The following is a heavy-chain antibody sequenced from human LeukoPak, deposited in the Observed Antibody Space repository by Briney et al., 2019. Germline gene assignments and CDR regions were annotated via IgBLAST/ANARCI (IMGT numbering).Heavy chain of an antibody. Sequence: GGSLRLSCAASGFTFSSYAMHWVRQAPGKGLEYVSAISSNGGSTYYANSVKGRFTISRDNSKNTLYLQMGSLRAEDMAVYYCARDLDDFWSGPDYWGQGTLVTVSS. J-gene: IGHJ4*02. V-gene: IGHV3-64*01. CDR2: ISSNGGST. CDR3: ARDLDDFWSGPDY. D-gene: IGHD3-3*01. CDR1: GFTFSSYA.